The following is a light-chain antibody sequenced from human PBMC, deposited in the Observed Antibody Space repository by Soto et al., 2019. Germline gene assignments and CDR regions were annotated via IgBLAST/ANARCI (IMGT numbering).Light chain of an antibody. V-gene: IGKV3D-15*01. J-gene: IGKJ4*01. CDR1: QSININ. CDR3: QQYHSWPPLT. Sequence: EVLMTQSPATLSVSPGERVTLSCRASQSININLAWYQQKPGQAPRVLIYGASSRASGIPDRFSGRGSGTDFTLTISRLEHDDFAFYYCQQYHSWPPLTFGGGTRVEIK. CDR2: GAS.